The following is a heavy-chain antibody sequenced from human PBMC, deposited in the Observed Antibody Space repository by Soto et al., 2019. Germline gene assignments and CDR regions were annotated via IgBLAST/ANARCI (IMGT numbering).Heavy chain of an antibody. D-gene: IGHD3-22*01. CDR2: IYYSGTT. J-gene: IGHJ4*02. CDR3: ARVPPFYDSSGYFDY. V-gene: IGHV4-39*07. CDR1: GDSITSNSYF. Sequence: PSETLSLTCTVSGDSITSNSYFWAWIRQPPGKGLEWIGSIYYSGTTYYNPSLKSRVTISVDRSKNQFSLKLSSVTAADTAVYYCARVPPFYDSSGYFDYWGQGTLVTVSS.